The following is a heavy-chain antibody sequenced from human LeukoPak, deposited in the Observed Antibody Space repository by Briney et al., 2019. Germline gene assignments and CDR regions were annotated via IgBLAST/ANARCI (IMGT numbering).Heavy chain of an antibody. J-gene: IGHJ4*02. CDR1: GYSISSGYY. CDR2: IYHSGST. Sequence: RSSETLSLTCAVSGYSISSGYYWGWIRQPPGKGLEWIGSIYHSGSTYYNPSLKSRVTISVDTSKNQFSLKLSSVTAADTAVYYCARDPKYSYYFDYWGQGSLVTVSS. D-gene: IGHD2/OR15-2a*01. V-gene: IGHV4-38-2*02. CDR3: ARDPKYSYYFDY.